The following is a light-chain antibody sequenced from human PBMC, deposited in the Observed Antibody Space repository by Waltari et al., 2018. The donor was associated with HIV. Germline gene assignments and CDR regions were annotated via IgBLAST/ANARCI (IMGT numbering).Light chain of an antibody. V-gene: IGLV3-1*01. Sequence: SYDLTQPPSVSVSPGQTASITCSGHNLADKYASWYQQRTGQSPVLVIYQNGKRPSGSPERFSGSNSGNTATLTISGTQAMDEADYYCQAWDSSTVIFGGGTKLTVL. CDR3: QAWDSSTVI. CDR2: QNG. J-gene: IGLJ2*01. CDR1: NLADKY.